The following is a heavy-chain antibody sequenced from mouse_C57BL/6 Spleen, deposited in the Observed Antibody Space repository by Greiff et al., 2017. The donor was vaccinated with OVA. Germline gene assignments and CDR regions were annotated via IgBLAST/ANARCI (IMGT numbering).Heavy chain of an antibody. D-gene: IGHD1-1*01. Sequence: EVMLVESGGGLVKPGGSLKLSCAASGFTFSDYGMHWVRQAPEKGLEWVAYISSGSSTIYYADTVKGRFTISRDNAKNTLFLQMTSLRSEDTAMYYCARPGDYYGCYAMDYWGQGTSVTVSS. CDR1: GFTFSDYG. J-gene: IGHJ4*01. CDR2: ISSGSSTI. V-gene: IGHV5-17*01. CDR3: ARPGDYYGCYAMDY.